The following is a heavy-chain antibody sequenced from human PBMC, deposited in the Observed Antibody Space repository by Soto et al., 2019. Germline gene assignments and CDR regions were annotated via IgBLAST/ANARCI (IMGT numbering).Heavy chain of an antibody. CDR2: IWYDGSNK. V-gene: IGHV3-33*01. Sequence: PGGSLRLSCAASGFTFSDYGMHWVRQAPGKGLEWGAVIWYDGSNKYYADSVKGRFTISRDNSKNTLYLQMNSLRAEDTAVYYCARDPLHYDILTGYSPNYFDFWGQGTLVTVS. D-gene: IGHD3-9*01. CDR1: GFTFSDYG. J-gene: IGHJ4*02. CDR3: ARDPLHYDILTGYSPNYFDF.